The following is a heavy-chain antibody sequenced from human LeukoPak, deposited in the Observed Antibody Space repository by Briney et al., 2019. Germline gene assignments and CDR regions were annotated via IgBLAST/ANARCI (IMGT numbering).Heavy chain of an antibody. D-gene: IGHD6-19*01. J-gene: IGHJ4*02. CDR3: ARTYIAVAGTVGGYYFDD. V-gene: IGHV3-11*03. CDR1: RFTFSDYY. CDR2: ISSSSSYT. Sequence: GGSLSLSCAASRFTFSDYYMSWIRQAPGKGLEWVSYISSSSSYTNYADSVEGRFTLSRDNAKNSLYLQMNRLRGEGTAVYYCARTYIAVAGTVGGYYFDDCGQGTLVTVSS.